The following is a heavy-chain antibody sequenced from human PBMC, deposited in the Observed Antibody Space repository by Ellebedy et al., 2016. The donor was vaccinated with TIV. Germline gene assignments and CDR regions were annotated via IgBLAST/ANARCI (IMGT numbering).Heavy chain of an antibody. CDR3: VRESYRNYTWGTTGFDS. D-gene: IGHD4-11*01. CDR2: INEDGSDR. CDR1: GFTFSSHW. J-gene: IGHJ5*01. Sequence: GESLKISCAASGFTFSSHWMNWVRQAPGKGLEWVANINEDGSDRYYVDSVKGRFTSSRANAKSSLYQQMNSLRAEDTAVYYCVRESYRNYTWGTTGFDSWGQGTLVTASS. V-gene: IGHV3-7*01.